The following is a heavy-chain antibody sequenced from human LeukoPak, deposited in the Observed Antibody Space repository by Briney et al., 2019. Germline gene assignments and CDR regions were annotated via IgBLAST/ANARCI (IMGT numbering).Heavy chain of an antibody. CDR1: GGSLSGYY. J-gene: IGHJ5*02. Sequence: PSETLSLTCAVSGGSLSGYYWTWIRQPPGKGLEWIGEINHSGSTNYNPSLKSRVTISVDTSKNQFSLKLTSVTAADTAVYYCARLGPNWFDPWGQGTLVTVSS. CDR2: INHSGST. CDR3: ARLGPNWFDP. V-gene: IGHV4-34*01. D-gene: IGHD3-10*01.